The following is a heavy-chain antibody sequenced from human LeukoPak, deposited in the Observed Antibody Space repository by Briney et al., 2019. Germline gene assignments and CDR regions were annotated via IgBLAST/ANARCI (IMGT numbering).Heavy chain of an antibody. V-gene: IGHV1-69*05. CDR2: IIPIFGTA. CDR1: GGTFSSYA. J-gene: IGHJ4*02. Sequence: SVKVSCKASGGTFSSYAISWVRQAPGQGLEWMGGIIPIFGTANYARKFQGRVTITTDESTSTAYMELSSLRSEDTAVYYCARDLGYDFWSGYFDYWGQGTLVTVSS. CDR3: ARDLGYDFWSGYFDY. D-gene: IGHD3-3*01.